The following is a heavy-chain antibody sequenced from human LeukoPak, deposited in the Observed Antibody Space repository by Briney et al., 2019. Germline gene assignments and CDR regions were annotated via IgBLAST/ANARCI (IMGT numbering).Heavy chain of an antibody. J-gene: IGHJ4*02. D-gene: IGHD3-10*01. CDR1: GGSISSGSYY. V-gene: IGHV4-61*02. CDR3: ARDDYGSGSYLPY. CDR2: IYTSGST. Sequence: PSQTLSLTCTVSGGSISSGSYYWSWIRQPAGKGLVWIGRIYTSGSTNYNPSLKSRVTISVDTSKNQFSLKLSSVTAADTAVYYCARDDYGSGSYLPYWGQGTLVTVSS.